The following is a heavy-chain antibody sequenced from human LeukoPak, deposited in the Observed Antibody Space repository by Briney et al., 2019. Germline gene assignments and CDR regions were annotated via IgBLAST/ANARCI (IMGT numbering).Heavy chain of an antibody. CDR3: ANQYPG. V-gene: IGHV3-23*01. CDR1: GFTFSTHA. CDR2: ISGDGGTT. Sequence: GGSLRLSCAASGFTFSTHAMAWVRQAPGKGLDWVSAISGDGGTTYYADSVKGRFTISRDNSKNTLYPQINSLRAEDTAVYYCANQYPGWGQGTLVTVSS. D-gene: IGHD4-11*01. J-gene: IGHJ4*02.